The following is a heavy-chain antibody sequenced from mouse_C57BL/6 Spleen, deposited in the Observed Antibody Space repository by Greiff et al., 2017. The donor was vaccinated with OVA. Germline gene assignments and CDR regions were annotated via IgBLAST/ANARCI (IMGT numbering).Heavy chain of an antibody. Sequence: PGQGLEWIGDIYPGSGSTNYNEKFKSKATLTVDTSSSTAYMQLSSLTSEDSAVYYCAGANWDSYWYFDVWGTGTTVTVSS. V-gene: IGHV1-55*01. J-gene: IGHJ1*03. CDR3: AGANWDSYWYFDV. D-gene: IGHD4-1*01. CDR2: IYPGSGST.